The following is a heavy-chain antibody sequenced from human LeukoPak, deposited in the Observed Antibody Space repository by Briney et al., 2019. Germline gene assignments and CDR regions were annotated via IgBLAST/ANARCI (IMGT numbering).Heavy chain of an antibody. V-gene: IGHV3-23*01. J-gene: IGHJ5*02. CDR1: GFTFSSYA. D-gene: IGHD1-26*01. Sequence: PGGSLRLSCAASGFTFSSYAMTWVRQAPGKGLEWVSAISGGGGSTYYTDSVKGRFTISRDNSKNTLYLQMNSLRAEDTAVYYCANFNSGSYLVDPWGQGTLVTVSS. CDR2: ISGGGGST. CDR3: ANFNSGSYLVDP.